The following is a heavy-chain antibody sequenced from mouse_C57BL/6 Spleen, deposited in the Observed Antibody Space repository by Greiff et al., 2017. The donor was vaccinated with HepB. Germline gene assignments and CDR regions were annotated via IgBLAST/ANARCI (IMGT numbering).Heavy chain of an antibody. D-gene: IGHD1-1*01. Sequence: EVQLVESGGGLVQPGGSLKLSCAASGIDFSRYWMSWVRRAPGKGLEWIGEINPDSSTINYAPYLKDKFIISRDNAKNTLYLQMSKVRSEDTALYYCARPRYYGSYWYFDVWGTGTTVTVSS. CDR3: ARPRYYGSYWYFDV. CDR2: INPDSSTI. J-gene: IGHJ1*03. CDR1: GIDFSRYW. V-gene: IGHV4-1*01.